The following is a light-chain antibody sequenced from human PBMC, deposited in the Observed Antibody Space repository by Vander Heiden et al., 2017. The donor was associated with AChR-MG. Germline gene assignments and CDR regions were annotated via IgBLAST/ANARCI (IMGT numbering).Light chain of an antibody. Sequence: QSALTQPASVSGSPRQSITISCTGTSSYVGCYNFVSWYQQHPGKAPKLIIYDVTYRPSGVSNRFAGSKSGNTASLTISGLQAEDEADYYCGSYTSDNHLIFGGGTKLTVL. CDR2: DVT. CDR1: SSYVGCYNF. V-gene: IGLV2-14*01. J-gene: IGLJ2*01. CDR3: GSYTSDNHLI.